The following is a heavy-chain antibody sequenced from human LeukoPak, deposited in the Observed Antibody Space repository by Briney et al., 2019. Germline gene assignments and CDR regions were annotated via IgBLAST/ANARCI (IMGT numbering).Heavy chain of an antibody. CDR2: VVGGDAT. D-gene: IGHD3-3*01. CDR1: GFTFSSYA. Sequence: GGSLRLSCAASGFTFSSYAMAWVRQAPGKGLEWGSTVVGGDATFYADSVRGRFTISRDNSKNTLYLQMNSLRGDDTAVYYCARSGLTSHYFDYWGQGTLVTVSS. V-gene: IGHV3-23*01. J-gene: IGHJ4*02. CDR3: ARSGLTSHYFDY.